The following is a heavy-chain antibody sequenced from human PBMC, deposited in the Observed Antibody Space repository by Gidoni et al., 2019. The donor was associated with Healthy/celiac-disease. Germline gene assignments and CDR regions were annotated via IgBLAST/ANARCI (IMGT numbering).Heavy chain of an antibody. D-gene: IGHD1-26*01. CDR2: INHSGST. V-gene: IGHV4-34*01. CDR1: GGSFSGYY. CDR3: ARGRSGSYYTAALRY. Sequence: QVQLQQWGAGLLKPSETLSLTCAVYGGSFSGYYWSWIRQPPGKGLEWIGEINHSGSTNYNPSLKSRVTISVDTSKNQFSLKLSSVTAADTAVYYCARGRSGSYYTAALRYWGQGTLVTVSS. J-gene: IGHJ4*02.